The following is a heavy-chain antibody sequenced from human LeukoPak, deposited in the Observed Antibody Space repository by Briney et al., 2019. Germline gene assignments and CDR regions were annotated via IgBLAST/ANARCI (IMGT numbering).Heavy chain of an antibody. V-gene: IGHV1-46*01. CDR2: INPSGGST. CDR1: GYTFTSYY. D-gene: IGHD1-14*01. CDR3: ARPSPLRTDRSYYYYMDV. J-gene: IGHJ6*02. Sequence: ASVKVSCKASGYTFTSYYMHWVRQAPGQGLEWMGIINPSGGSTSYAQKFQGRVTMTRDTSTSTVYMELSSLRSEDTAVYYCARPSPLRTDRSYYYYMDVWGQGTTVIVS.